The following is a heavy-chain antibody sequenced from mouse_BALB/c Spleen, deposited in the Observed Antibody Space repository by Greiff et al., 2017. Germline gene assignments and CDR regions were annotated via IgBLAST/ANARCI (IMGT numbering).Heavy chain of an antibody. J-gene: IGHJ4*01. D-gene: IGHD3-3*01. CDR1: GYTFTSYV. CDR2: INPYNDGT. V-gene: IGHV1-14*01. CDR3: ARVGGTGYYAMDY. Sequence: EVQLQQSGPELVKPGASVKMSCKASGYTFTSYVMHWVKQKPGQGLEWIGYINPYNDGTKYNEKFKGKATLTSDKSSSTAYMELSSLTSEDSAVYYCARVGGTGYYAMDYWGQGTSVTVSS.